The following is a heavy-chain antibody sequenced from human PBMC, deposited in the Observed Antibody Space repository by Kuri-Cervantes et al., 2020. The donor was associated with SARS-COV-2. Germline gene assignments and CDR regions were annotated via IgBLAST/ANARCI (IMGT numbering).Heavy chain of an antibody. CDR2: ISSSANFI. Sequence: GESLKISCAASGFTFSTYRMNWVRQAPGKGLEWVSSISSSANFIYYADSVKGRFTISRDNAKNSLYLQMNSLRAEDTAVYYCARDSSSPFDYWGQGTLVTVSS. CDR1: GFTFSTYR. J-gene: IGHJ4*02. CDR3: ARDSSSPFDY. D-gene: IGHD6-6*01. V-gene: IGHV3-21*01.